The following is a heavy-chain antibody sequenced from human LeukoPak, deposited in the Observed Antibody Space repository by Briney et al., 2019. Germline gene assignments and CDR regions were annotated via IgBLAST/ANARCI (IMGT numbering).Heavy chain of an antibody. CDR1: GYTFTGYY. CDR3: TTDLMTGGYFDY. J-gene: IGHJ4*02. CDR2: FDPEDGET. D-gene: IGHD1-26*01. V-gene: IGHV1-24*01. Sequence: GASVKVSCKASGYTFTGYYMHWVRQAPGKGLEWMGGFDPEDGETIYAQKFQGRVTMTEDTSTDTAYMELSSLRSEDTAVYYCTTDLMTGGYFDYWGQGTLVTVSS.